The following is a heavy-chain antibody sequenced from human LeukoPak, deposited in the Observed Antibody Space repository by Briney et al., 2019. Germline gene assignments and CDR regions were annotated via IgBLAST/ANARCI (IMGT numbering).Heavy chain of an antibody. V-gene: IGHV3-23*01. CDR2: ISGGGGST. J-gene: IGHJ4*02. CDR3: AKFKANYYDSSGYYLFFDY. Sequence: GGSLRLSCAGSGFAFSSYGMSWVRQAPGQGLEWVSAISGGGGSTYYADSVKGRFTISRDNSKNTLYLQMNSLRAEDTAVYYCAKFKANYYDSSGYYLFFDYWGQGTLVTVSS. D-gene: IGHD3-22*01. CDR1: GFAFSSYG.